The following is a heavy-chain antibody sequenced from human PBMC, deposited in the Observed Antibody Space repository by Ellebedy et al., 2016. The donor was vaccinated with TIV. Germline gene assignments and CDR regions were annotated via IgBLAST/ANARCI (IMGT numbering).Heavy chain of an antibody. CDR1: GTSFTNRW. J-gene: IGHJ4*02. CDR3: ASYYGSGSYYSLDY. V-gene: IGHV5-51*01. Sequence: GESLKISXKASGTSFTNRWIAWVRQMPGKGLEWMGIIYTGDSDTRYSPSFQGQVTISADKSISTAYLQWSTLKASDTAMYYCASYYGSGSYYSLDYWGQGTLVTVSS. D-gene: IGHD3-10*01. CDR2: IYTGDSDT.